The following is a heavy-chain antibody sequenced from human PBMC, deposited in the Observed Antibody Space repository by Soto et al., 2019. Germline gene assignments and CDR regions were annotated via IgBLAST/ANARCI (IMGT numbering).Heavy chain of an antibody. CDR1: GYTLTSYD. D-gene: IGHD6-19*01. V-gene: IGHV1-8*01. CDR3: ARGVLDSSGWYGETSAFDI. CDR2: MNPNSGNT. Sequence: ASVKVSCKASGYTLTSYDINWVRQATGQGLEWMGWMNPNSGNTGYAQKYQGRVTMTRNTSISTAYIELSSLRSEDTAVYYCARGVLDSSGWYGETSAFDIWGQGTMVTVSS. J-gene: IGHJ3*02.